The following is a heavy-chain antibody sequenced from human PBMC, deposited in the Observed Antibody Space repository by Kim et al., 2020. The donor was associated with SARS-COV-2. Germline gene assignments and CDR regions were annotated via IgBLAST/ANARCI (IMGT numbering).Heavy chain of an antibody. J-gene: IGHJ6*04. CDR3: ARDRRGDWSKRGSYGMDV. CDR2: IYHSGST. CDR1: GGSISSSNW. Sequence: SETLSLTCAVSGGSISSSNWLSWVRHPPGKGLELIWEIYHSGSTNYNPSLKSRVTISVDKSKNQFSLKLSSVTAADTAVYYCARDRRGDWSKRGSYGMDVWGKGTTVTVSS. V-gene: IGHV4-4*02. D-gene: IGHD2-21*02.